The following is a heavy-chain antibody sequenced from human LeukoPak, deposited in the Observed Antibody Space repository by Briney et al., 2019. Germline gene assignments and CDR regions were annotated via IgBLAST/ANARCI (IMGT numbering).Heavy chain of an antibody. CDR3: ALGGSYWDRYYYYYYMDV. V-gene: IGHV1-69*01. J-gene: IGHJ6*03. CDR1: GGTFSSYA. CDR2: IIPIFGTA. D-gene: IGHD1-26*01. Sequence: SVKVSCKASGGTFSSYASSWVRQAPGQGLEWMGGIIPIFGTANYAQKFQGRVTITADESTSTAYMELSSLRSEDTAVYYCALGGSYWDRYYYYYYMDVWGKGTTVTVSS.